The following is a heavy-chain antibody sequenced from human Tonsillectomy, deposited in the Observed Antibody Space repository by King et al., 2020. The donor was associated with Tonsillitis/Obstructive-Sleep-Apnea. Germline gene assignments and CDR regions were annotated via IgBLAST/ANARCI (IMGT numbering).Heavy chain of an antibody. Sequence: VQLVESGGGLVKTGGSLRLSCGASGFSFTKGWMSWVRQAPGKGLEWVGRIKSKNDGGTTDYAAPVKDRFTISRDDSKNTLYLQMNSLKTEDTALYYCTTDGGIGPRPIFDIWGQGTMVTVSS. CDR3: TTDGGIGPRPIFDI. D-gene: IGHD3-3*01. CDR2: IKSKNDGGTT. J-gene: IGHJ3*02. V-gene: IGHV3-15*01. CDR1: GFSFTKGW.